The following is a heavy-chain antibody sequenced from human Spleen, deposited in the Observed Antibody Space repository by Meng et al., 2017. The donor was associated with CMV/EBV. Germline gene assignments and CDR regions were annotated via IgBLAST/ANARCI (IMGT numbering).Heavy chain of an antibody. Sequence: GESLKISCAASGFTFSSYSMNWVRQAPGKGLEWVSSISSSSSYIYYADSVKGRFTISRDNAKNSLYLQMNSLRAEDTALYYCAKDRSYDSSGYDGFDIWGQGTMVTVSS. CDR3: AKDRSYDSSGYDGFDI. CDR1: GFTFSSYS. D-gene: IGHD3-22*01. V-gene: IGHV3-21*04. CDR2: ISSSSSYI. J-gene: IGHJ3*02.